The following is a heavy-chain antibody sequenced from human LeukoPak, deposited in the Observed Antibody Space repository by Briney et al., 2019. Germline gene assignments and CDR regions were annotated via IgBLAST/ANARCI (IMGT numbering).Heavy chain of an antibody. V-gene: IGHV4-30-4*08. D-gene: IGHD3-10*01. CDR3: ARAGIYGSGSYSPNWFDP. CDR1: GGSISSGDYY. J-gene: IGHJ5*02. CDR2: IYYSGST. Sequence: PSETLSLTCTVSGGSISSGDYYWSWIRQPPGKGLEWIGYIYYSGSTYYTPSLKSRVTISVDTSKNQFSLKLSSVTAADTAVYYCARAGIYGSGSYSPNWFDPWGQGTLVTVSS.